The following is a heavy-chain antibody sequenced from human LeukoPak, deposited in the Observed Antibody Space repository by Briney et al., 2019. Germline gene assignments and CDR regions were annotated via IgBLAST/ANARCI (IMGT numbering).Heavy chain of an antibody. CDR2: TYYRSKWYN. CDR3: ARDRGGWYYFDY. J-gene: IGHJ4*02. D-gene: IGHD6-19*01. CDR1: GDSVSSDSDA. Sequence: SQTLSLTCALSGDSVSSDSDAWNWIRQSPSRGLEWLGRTYYRSKWYNEYALSVKSRMTITPDTSKNQISLQLNSVTPEDTAVYYCARDRGGWYYFDYWGQGSLVTVSS. V-gene: IGHV6-1*01.